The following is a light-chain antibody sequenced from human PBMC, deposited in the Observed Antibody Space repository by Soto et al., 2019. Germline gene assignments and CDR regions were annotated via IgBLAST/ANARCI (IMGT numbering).Light chain of an antibody. V-gene: IGKV2-28*01. Sequence: DIVMTPSPLSLPVTPGEPASISCRSSQSLLHSNGYNYLDWYVQKPGQSPQLLIYLGSNRASGVPDRFSGSGSGTAFTLKISRVEAEDVGVYYCMQALQTPYTFGGGTKLEIK. CDR3: MQALQTPYT. J-gene: IGKJ2*01. CDR1: QSLLHSNGYNY. CDR2: LGS.